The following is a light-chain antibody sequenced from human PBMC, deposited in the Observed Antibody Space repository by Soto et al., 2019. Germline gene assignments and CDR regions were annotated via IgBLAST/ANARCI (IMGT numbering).Light chain of an antibody. CDR1: QTVNSK. CDR3: QQYSNWPLT. V-gene: IGKV3-15*01. CDR2: VAS. Sequence: EIVMTQSPATVSVSQGERASLSCRASQTVNSKLAWYQQKPGQGPRLLIYVASTRATGIPARFSGSGSGTEFTLTISSLQLEDLAVYWCQQYSNWPLTFGQGTTVEI. J-gene: IGKJ1*01.